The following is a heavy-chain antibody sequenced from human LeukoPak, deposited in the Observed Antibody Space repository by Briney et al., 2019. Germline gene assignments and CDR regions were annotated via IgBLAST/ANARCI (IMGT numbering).Heavy chain of an antibody. CDR3: ARKTTVTPRYYYYYYMDV. CDR1: GGSFSGYY. CDR2: INHSGST. Sequence: SETLSVTCAVYGGSFSGYYWSWIRQPPGKRLEWIGEINHSGSTNYNPSLKSRVTISVDTSKNQFSLKLSSVTAADTAVYYCARKTTVTPRYYYYYYMDVWGKGTTVTVSS. V-gene: IGHV4-34*01. J-gene: IGHJ6*03. D-gene: IGHD4-11*01.